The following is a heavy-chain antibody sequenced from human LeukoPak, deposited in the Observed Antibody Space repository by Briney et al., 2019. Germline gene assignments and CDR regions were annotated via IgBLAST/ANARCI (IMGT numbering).Heavy chain of an antibody. CDR1: GFTLGDYT. J-gene: IGHJ4*02. Sequence: GRSLRLSCTASGFTLGDYTMGCVRQAPGKGLEWVRFMRSKAYGGTTEYAASVKGRFSISRDDSESIAYLEMNTLKTEDTAVYYCTRLSAYSNSFDFWGQGTLVTVSS. D-gene: IGHD4-11*01. CDR2: MRSKAYGGTT. V-gene: IGHV3-49*04. CDR3: TRLSAYSNSFDF.